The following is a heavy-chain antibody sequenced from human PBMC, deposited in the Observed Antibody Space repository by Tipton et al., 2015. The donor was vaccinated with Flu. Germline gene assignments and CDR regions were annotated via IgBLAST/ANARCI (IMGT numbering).Heavy chain of an antibody. CDR3: ARQSYDFWSGPGGDY. D-gene: IGHD3-3*01. J-gene: IGHJ4*02. V-gene: IGHV4-38-2*02. CDR2: IYHSGYT. CDR1: GYSINSGYY. Sequence: LTCTVSGYSINSGYYWGWIRQPPGKGLEWIGNIYHSGYTYYNPSLKSRVTISVDTSKNQFSLKLSFVTAADTAVYYCARQSYDFWSGPGGDYWGQGTLVTVSS.